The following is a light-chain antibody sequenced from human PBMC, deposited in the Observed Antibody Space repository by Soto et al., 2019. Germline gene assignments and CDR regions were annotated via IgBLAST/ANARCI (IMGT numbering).Light chain of an antibody. CDR3: SSYGIKNTVV. CDR2: DVT. J-gene: IGLJ2*01. Sequence: QSALTQPASVSGSPGQSITISCTGTSSDVGTYNSVSWYQQHPGKVPKLMIYDVTNRPSGVSNRFSGSKSGNTASLTISGLQAEDEADYYCSSYGIKNTVVFGGGTKVTVL. V-gene: IGLV2-14*03. CDR1: SSDVGTYNS.